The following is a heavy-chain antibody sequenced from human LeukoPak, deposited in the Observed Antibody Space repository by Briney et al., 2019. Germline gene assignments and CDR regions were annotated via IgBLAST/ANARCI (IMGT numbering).Heavy chain of an antibody. D-gene: IGHD1-26*01. Sequence: PGGSLRLSCAASAFSFRSYSMNWVRQAPGKGLEWVSYISTSSTYIYYADSVMGRFTISRDNAKNSLYLHMSSLRAEDTAVYYCARDASGSSIGLIDFWGQGTLVTVSS. CDR2: ISTSSTYI. J-gene: IGHJ4*02. CDR1: AFSFRSYS. CDR3: ARDASGSSIGLIDF. V-gene: IGHV3-21*01.